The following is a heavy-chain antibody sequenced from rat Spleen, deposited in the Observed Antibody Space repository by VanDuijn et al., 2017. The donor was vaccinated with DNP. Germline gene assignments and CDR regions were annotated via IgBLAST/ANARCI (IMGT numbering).Heavy chain of an antibody. J-gene: IGHJ2*01. CDR1: GFTFSDYY. V-gene: IGHV5-22*01. CDR3: ARRETGRAFDY. CDR2: ISYDGGST. D-gene: IGHD5-1*01. Sequence: EVQLVESGGGLVQPGRSLKLSCAASGFTFSDYYMAWVRQAPTKGLEWVAYISYDGGSTYDGDSVKGRFTISRDNAKSTLYLQMNSLRSEDMATYYCARRETGRAFDYWGQGVMVTVSS.